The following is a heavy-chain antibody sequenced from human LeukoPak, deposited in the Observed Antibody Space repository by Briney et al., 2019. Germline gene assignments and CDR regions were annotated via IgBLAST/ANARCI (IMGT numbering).Heavy chain of an antibody. CDR2: INGGSSRT. V-gene: IGHV3-23*01. Sequence: GGSLRLSCAASGFSFSNYVMSWVRQAPGKGLEWVTAINGGSSRTYYADSVKGRFTTFRDNSKNTLYLQMNSLRAEDTAVYYCVKGSTDARPYYFDYWGQGTLVTVSS. CDR1: GFSFSNYV. J-gene: IGHJ4*02. D-gene: IGHD5/OR15-5a*01. CDR3: VKGSTDARPYYFDY.